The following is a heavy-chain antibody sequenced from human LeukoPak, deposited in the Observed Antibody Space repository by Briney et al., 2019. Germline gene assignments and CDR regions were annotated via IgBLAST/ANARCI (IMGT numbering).Heavy chain of an antibody. D-gene: IGHD4-17*01. CDR2: INPSSGST. Sequence: ASVKVSCKASGYTFITYYMHWVRQAPGQGLEWMGVINPSSGSTSYTQKFQGRVSMTRDTSTSIVDMELYSLRFDDTAVYYCARGGTETTAPIDYWGQGTLVTVSS. CDR3: ARGGTETTAPIDY. V-gene: IGHV1-46*01. J-gene: IGHJ4*02. CDR1: GYTFITYY.